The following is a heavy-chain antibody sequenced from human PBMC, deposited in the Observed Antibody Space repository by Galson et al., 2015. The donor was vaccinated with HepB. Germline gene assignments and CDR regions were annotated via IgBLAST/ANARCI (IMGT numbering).Heavy chain of an antibody. CDR3: ARAVAGKGGEAFEI. Sequence: CAISGDSVSSNRAAWSWIRQSPSRGLEWLGRTYYRSRWYYDYALSVRSRMTIHPDTSKNQFSLQLNSVTPEDTALYYCARAVAGKGGEAFEIWGQGALLTVSS. V-gene: IGHV6-1*01. D-gene: IGHD6-19*01. CDR2: TYYRSRWYY. J-gene: IGHJ4*02. CDR1: GDSVSSNRAA.